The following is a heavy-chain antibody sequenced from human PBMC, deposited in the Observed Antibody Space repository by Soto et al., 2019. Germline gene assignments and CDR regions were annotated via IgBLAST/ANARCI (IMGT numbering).Heavy chain of an antibody. Sequence: ASVKVSCKASGYTFTSYDINWVRQATGQGLEWMGWMNPNSGNTGYAQKFQGRVTMTRNTSISTAYMELSSLRSEDTAVDYCARVTVGDFWSGYLTYYYYYYMDVWGKGTTVTVSS. D-gene: IGHD3-3*01. J-gene: IGHJ6*03. V-gene: IGHV1-8*01. CDR1: GYTFTSYD. CDR3: ARVTVGDFWSGYLTYYYYYYMDV. CDR2: MNPNSGNT.